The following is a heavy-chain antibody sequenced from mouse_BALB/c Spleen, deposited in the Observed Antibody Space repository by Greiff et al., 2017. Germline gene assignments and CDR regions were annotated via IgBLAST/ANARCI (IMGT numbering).Heavy chain of an antibody. CDR3: ARSVITTVDY. J-gene: IGHJ2*01. CDR1: GFTFSSSG. V-gene: IGHV5-17*02. Sequence: EVQGVESGGGLVQPGGSRKLSCAASGFTFSSSGMHWVRQAPEKGLEWVAYISSGSSTIYYADTVKGRFTISRDNPKNTLFLQMTSLRSEDTAMYYCARSVITTVDYWGQGTTLTVSS. CDR2: ISSGSSTI. D-gene: IGHD1-1*01.